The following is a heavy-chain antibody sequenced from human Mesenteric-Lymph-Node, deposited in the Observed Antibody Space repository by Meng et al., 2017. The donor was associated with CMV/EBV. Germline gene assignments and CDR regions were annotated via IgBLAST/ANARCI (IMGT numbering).Heavy chain of an antibody. J-gene: IGHJ4*02. Sequence: SETLSLTCIVSGGSISNSNYYWGWFRQSPGKGLEWIGNIHYSGSTYYNPSLTSRVTVSLDTSKNQFSLWLSSVAAADTAVYYCVRHGSSGSDYWGQGTLVTVSS. CDR3: VRHGSSGSDY. D-gene: IGHD6-6*01. CDR2: IHYSGST. CDR1: GGSISNSNYY. V-gene: IGHV4-39*01.